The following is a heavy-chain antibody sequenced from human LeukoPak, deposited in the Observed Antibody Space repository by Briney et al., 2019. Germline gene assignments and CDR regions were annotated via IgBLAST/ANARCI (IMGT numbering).Heavy chain of an antibody. Sequence: SVKVSCKASGGTFSSYAISWVRQAPGQGLEWMGRIIPILGTANYAQKFQGRVTITTDESTSTAYMELSSLRSEDTAVYYCARATDYYDSSGSIIGVDYWGQGTLVTVSS. J-gene: IGHJ4*02. D-gene: IGHD3-22*01. CDR2: IIPILGTA. V-gene: IGHV1-69*11. CDR1: GGTFSSYA. CDR3: ARATDYYDSSGSIIGVDY.